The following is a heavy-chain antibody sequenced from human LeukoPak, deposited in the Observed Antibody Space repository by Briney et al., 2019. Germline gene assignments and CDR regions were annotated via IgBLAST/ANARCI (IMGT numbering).Heavy chain of an antibody. CDR1: GFTFSNYG. Sequence: PGRSLRLSCAASGFTFSNYGMHWVRKAPGTGLDWVAVIWYDGSKQYYADSVKGRFTISRDNSKNTLYLQMNSLRAEDTAVYYCARDRMARYFDYWGQGTLVTVSS. CDR3: ARDRMARYFDY. D-gene: IGHD2-8*01. V-gene: IGHV3-33*01. CDR2: IWYDGSKQ. J-gene: IGHJ4*02.